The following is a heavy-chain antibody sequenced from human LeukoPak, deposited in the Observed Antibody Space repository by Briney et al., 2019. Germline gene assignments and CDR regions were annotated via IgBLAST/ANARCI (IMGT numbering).Heavy chain of an antibody. V-gene: IGHV3-74*01. CDR1: GFTFSSYW. CDR3: ARVGLGEWYFDL. D-gene: IGHD1-26*01. Sequence: AGGSLRLSCAASGFTFSSYWMHWVRQAPGKGLVWVSRIKTDGSITSYADSVKGRFTISRDNAKNTLYVQMNSLRVEDTAVYYCARVGLGEWYFDLWGRGTLVTVSS. J-gene: IGHJ2*01. CDR2: IKTDGSIT.